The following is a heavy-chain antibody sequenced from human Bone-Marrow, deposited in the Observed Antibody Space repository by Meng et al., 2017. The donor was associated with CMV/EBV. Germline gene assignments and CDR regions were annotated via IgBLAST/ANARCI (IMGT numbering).Heavy chain of an antibody. CDR3: AAGWITEKLGLADY. J-gene: IGHJ4*02. CDR2: IIPIFDTA. Sequence: SVKVSCKASGGTFSSYAITWVRQAPGQGLEWMGGIIPIFDTADYAQKLQGRVTITLEESTSTAYMELSSLRSEDTAVYYCAAGWITEKLGLADYWGQGTLVTVSS. CDR1: GGTFSSYA. D-gene: IGHD7-27*01. V-gene: IGHV1-69*13.